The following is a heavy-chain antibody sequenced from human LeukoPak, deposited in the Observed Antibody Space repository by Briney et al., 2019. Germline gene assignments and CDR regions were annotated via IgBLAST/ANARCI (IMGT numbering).Heavy chain of an antibody. J-gene: IGHJ4*02. V-gene: IGHV1-2*02. CDR2: INPNSGGT. CDR3: ARDGGRQYFYGLGTYYNNILAYFDS. D-gene: IGHD3-10*01. CDR1: GYTFIAYY. Sequence: GASVKVSCKASGYTFIAYYMHWVRQAPGQGLEWMGWINPNSGGTNYAQKFQGRVTMTRDTSISTAYMDLSRLRSDDTAVYYCARDGGRQYFYGLGTYYNNILAYFDSWGQGTLVTVS.